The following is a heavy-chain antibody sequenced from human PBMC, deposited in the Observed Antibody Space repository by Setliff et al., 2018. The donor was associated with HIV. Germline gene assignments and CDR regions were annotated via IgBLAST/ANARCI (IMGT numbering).Heavy chain of an antibody. CDR2: VSWNSGSGSV. Sequence: GGSLRLSCAASGFTFDDYAMYWVRQTPGKGLEWVSSVSWNSGSGSVDYADSVTGRFTISRDNAKNSLYVQMNSLRAEDTAVYYCARARYMDVWGKGTTVTVSS. D-gene: IGHD6-6*01. CDR3: ARARYMDV. V-gene: IGHV3-9*01. CDR1: GFTFDDYA. J-gene: IGHJ6*03.